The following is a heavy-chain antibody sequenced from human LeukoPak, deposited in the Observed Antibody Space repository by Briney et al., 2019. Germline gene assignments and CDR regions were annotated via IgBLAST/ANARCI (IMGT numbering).Heavy chain of an antibody. D-gene: IGHD1-26*01. CDR1: GGSISGYY. CDR2: IYYSGST. CDR3: AREGARWEPSFSAFDI. V-gene: IGHV4-59*01. J-gene: IGHJ4*02. Sequence: PSETLSLTCTVSGGSISGYYWSWIRQPPGKGLEWIGYIYYSGSTSYNPSLKSRVTISVDTSKNQFSLKLSSVTAADTAVYYCAREGARWEPSFSAFDIWGQGTLVTVSP.